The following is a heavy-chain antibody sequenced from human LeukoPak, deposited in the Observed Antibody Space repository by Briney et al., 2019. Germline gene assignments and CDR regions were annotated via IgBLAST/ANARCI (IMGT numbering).Heavy chain of an antibody. CDR3: AREGSGYPY. CDR2: INPNSGGT. V-gene: IGHV1-2*02. D-gene: IGHD5-12*01. Sequence: GASVKVSCKASGYIFTGYYMHWVRQAPGQGLEWMGWINPNSGGTNYAQKFQGRVTMTRDTSISTAYMEVSRLTSDDTAVFYCAREGSGYPYWGQGTLVTVSS. J-gene: IGHJ4*02. CDR1: GYIFTGYY.